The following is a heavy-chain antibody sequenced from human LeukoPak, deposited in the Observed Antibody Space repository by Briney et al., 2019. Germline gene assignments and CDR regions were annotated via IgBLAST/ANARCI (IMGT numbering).Heavy chain of an antibody. CDR3: ARATMVRGVILFDY. CDR2: IYYSGST. V-gene: IGHV4-39*07. CDR1: GGSISSSSYY. D-gene: IGHD3-10*01. J-gene: IGHJ4*02. Sequence: PSETLSLTCTVSGGSISSSSYYWGWIRQPPGKGLEWIGSIYYSGSTYYNPSLKSRVTISVDKSKTQFSLKLSSVTAADTAVYYCARATMVRGVILFDYWGQGTLVTVSS.